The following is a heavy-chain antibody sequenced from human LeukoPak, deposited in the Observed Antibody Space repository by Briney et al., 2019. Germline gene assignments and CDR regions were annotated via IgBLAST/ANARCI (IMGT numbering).Heavy chain of an antibody. CDR2: ISAKNGNI. Sequence: ASVKVSCKASGYTFSNYGMSWVRQAPGQGLEWMGWISAKNGNIDYAQKLQGRVTMTVDTSTSTAYMELRSLRSDDTAVYYCARRIVGGHLGDYWGQGTLATVSS. J-gene: IGHJ4*02. V-gene: IGHV1-18*01. CDR3: ARRIVGGHLGDY. CDR1: GYTFSNYG. D-gene: IGHD1-26*01.